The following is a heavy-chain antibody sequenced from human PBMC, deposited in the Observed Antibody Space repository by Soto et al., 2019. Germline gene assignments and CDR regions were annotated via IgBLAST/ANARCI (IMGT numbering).Heavy chain of an antibody. Sequence: PGGSLRLSCAASGFTFRSYAMSWVRQPPGKGLEWVSGIGGSSDSTFYAHSVKGRFTISRDNSKDTLYLQMNSLRAEDTAVYYCAKRDSNGYYYFNYWGQGTLVTVSS. J-gene: IGHJ4*02. V-gene: IGHV3-23*01. CDR3: AKRDSNGYYYFNY. CDR1: GFTFRSYA. D-gene: IGHD3-22*01. CDR2: IGGSSDST.